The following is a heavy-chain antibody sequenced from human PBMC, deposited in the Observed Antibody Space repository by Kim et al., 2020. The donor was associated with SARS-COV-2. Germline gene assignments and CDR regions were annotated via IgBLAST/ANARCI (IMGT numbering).Heavy chain of an antibody. CDR3: ARDHDYGGNDPLLDY. Sequence: ESVKGRFTISRDNSKNTLVLQMNSLSAEDKAVYYCARDHDYGGNDPLLDYWGQGTLVTVSS. D-gene: IGHD4-17*01. J-gene: IGHJ4*02. V-gene: IGHV3-74*01.